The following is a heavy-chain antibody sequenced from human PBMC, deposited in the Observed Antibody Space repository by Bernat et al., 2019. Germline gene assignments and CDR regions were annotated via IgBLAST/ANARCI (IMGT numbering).Heavy chain of an antibody. V-gene: IGHV1-18*01. CDR2: ISAYNGNT. CDR1: GYNFSNYG. J-gene: IGHJ4*02. CDR3: VRGGGGAATGIMMAY. Sequence: QVQLVQSGAEVKKPGASVKVSCKASGYNFSNYGFSWVRQAPGQGLEWMGWISAYNGNTNYAQKVQGRDTMTTDTSTSTAYMELRSLRSDDTAVYYCVRGGGGAATGIMMAYWGQGTLVTVSS. D-gene: IGHD6-13*01.